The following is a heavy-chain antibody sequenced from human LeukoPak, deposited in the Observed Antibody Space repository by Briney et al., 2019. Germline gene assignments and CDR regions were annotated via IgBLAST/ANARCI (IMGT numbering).Heavy chain of an antibody. CDR3: ARDNTYYYDSSGYSKYNWFDP. Sequence: PWATLSLTCAVSGGSISSGGYSGSWIRQPAGEGRGWIGYIEDSGSTYYNPSLKSRFTISVDRSKNQFSLQLSSVPAADTAVYYCARDNTYYYDSSGYSKYNWFDPWGQGTLVTVSS. CDR2: IEDSGST. J-gene: IGHJ5*02. V-gene: IGHV4-30-2*01. D-gene: IGHD3-22*01. CDR1: GGSISSGGYS.